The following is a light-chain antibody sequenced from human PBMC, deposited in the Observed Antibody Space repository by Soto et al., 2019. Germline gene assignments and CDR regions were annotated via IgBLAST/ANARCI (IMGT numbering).Light chain of an antibody. V-gene: IGLV1-40*01. CDR2: GDS. J-gene: IGLJ3*02. CDR1: TSNIGAGYD. CDR3: QSYDSSLSGSRV. Sequence: QSVLTQPPSVSGAPGQRVTISYTGSTSNIGAGYDVHWYQHLPGTAPKLLIYGDSNRPSGVPDRFSGSKSGTSASLAITGLQAEDEADYYCQSYDSSLSGSRVFGGGTKLTVL.